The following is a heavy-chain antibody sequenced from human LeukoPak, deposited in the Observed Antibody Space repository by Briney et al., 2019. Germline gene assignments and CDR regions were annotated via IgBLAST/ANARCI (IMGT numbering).Heavy chain of an antibody. CDR2: IIPIFGTA. CDR3: ARDPWESYGGRYYFYGMDV. J-gene: IGHJ6*02. Sequence: SVKVSCKASGGTFSSYAISWVRQAPGQGLEWMGGIIPIFGTANYAQKFQGRVTITTDESTSTAYMELSSLRSEDTAVYYCARDPWESYGGRYYFYGMDVWGQGTTVSVSS. D-gene: IGHD4-23*01. V-gene: IGHV1-69*05. CDR1: GGTFSSYA.